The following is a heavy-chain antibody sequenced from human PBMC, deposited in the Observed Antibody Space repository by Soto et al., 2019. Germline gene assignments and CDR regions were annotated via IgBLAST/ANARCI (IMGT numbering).Heavy chain of an antibody. V-gene: IGHV4-59*01. CDR1: GGSISSYY. Sequence: SQTLSLTCTVSGGSISSYYWSWIRQPPGKGLGWIGYIYYSGSTNYNPSLKSRVTISVDTSKNQFSLKLSSVTAADTAVYYCARRYCSGGSCYYFDYWGQGTLVTVSS. CDR2: IYYSGST. CDR3: ARRYCSGGSCYYFDY. J-gene: IGHJ4*02. D-gene: IGHD2-15*01.